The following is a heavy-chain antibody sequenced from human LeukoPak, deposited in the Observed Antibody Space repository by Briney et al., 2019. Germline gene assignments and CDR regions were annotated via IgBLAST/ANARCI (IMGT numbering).Heavy chain of an antibody. V-gene: IGHV4-59*01. Sequence: SETLSLTCTVSGGSISSYYWSWIRQPPGKGLEWIGSLYYSGSTNSNPSLKTRVTMSVDMSKNRFSLNLSSMTAADTAVYYCARANMIISAFDFWGQGTMVTVSS. CDR2: LYYSGST. D-gene: IGHD3-16*01. CDR3: ARANMIISAFDF. CDR1: GGSISSYY. J-gene: IGHJ3*01.